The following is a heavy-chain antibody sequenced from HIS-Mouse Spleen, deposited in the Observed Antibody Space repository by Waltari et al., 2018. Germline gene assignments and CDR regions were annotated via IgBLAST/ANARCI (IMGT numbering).Heavy chain of an antibody. V-gene: IGHV4-39*07. Sequence: QLQLQESGPGLVKPSETLSLPCTVSGCPISSSSYYWGWTRQPPGKGLEWIGSIYYSGSTYYNPSLKSRVTISVDTSKNQFSLKLSSVTAADTAVYYCAREIPYSSSWYDWYFDLWGRGTLVTVSS. J-gene: IGHJ2*01. CDR1: GCPISSSSYY. CDR2: IYYSGST. D-gene: IGHD6-13*01. CDR3: AREIPYSSSWYDWYFDL.